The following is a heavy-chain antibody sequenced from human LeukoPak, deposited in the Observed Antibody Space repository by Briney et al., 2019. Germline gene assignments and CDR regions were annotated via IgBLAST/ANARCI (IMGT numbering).Heavy chain of an antibody. CDR1: GGSISSSSYY. V-gene: IGHV4-61*01. CDR3: ARDAGLRLD. CDR2: IYYSGST. D-gene: IGHD5-12*01. Sequence: PSETLSLTCTVSGGSISSSSYYWGWIRQPPGKGLEWIGYIYYSGSTNYSPSLKSRVTISVDTSKNQFSLKLSSVTAADTAVYYCARDAGLRLDWGQGTLVTVSS. J-gene: IGHJ4*02.